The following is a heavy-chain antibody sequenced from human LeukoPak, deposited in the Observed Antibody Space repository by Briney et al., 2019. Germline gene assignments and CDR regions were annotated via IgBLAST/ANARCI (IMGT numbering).Heavy chain of an antibody. CDR2: TRYDGSNK. V-gene: IGHV3-33*01. J-gene: IGHJ4*02. CDR1: GFSFSIYG. D-gene: IGHD1-26*01. Sequence: GRSLRLSCATSGFSFSIYGMHWVRQAQGKGLEWVALTRYDGSNKNYADSVKGRFTISRDNSKNTLYLQMNSLRGEDTAVYYCARGGLTIAEATTSRYLDYWGQGTLVTVSS. CDR3: ARGGLTIAEATTSRYLDY.